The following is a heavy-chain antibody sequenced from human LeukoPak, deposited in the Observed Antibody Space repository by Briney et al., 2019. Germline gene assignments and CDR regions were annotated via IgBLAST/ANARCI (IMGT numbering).Heavy chain of an antibody. CDR2: IRYDGSNK. J-gene: IGHJ4*02. CDR1: GFIFSSYG. D-gene: IGHD6-19*01. CDR3: ARILDSAWGELGY. Sequence: GGSLRLSCAASGFIFSSYGMHWVRQAPGKGLDWVAFIRYDGSNKYYADSVKGRFTISRDNSKNTLYLQMNSLRPEDTAVYYCARILDSAWGELGYWGQGTLVTVSS. V-gene: IGHV3-30*02.